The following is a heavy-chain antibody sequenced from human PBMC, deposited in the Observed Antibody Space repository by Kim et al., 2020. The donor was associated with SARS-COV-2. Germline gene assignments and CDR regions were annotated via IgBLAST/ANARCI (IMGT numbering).Heavy chain of an antibody. Sequence: LSLPFPVSFGSIGGYCGRWMVQPPGKGLEWIGYIDDNGSTNYNPSLKSRVTISLGTSKKQFSLRLRSVTAADTAVYYCATYTWMELWLRGGYFDYWGQGTLVTVSS. CDR2: IDDNGST. CDR1: FGSIGGYC. J-gene: IGHJ4*02. D-gene: IGHD5-18*01. CDR3: ATYTWMELWLRGGYFDY. V-gene: IGHV4-59*01.